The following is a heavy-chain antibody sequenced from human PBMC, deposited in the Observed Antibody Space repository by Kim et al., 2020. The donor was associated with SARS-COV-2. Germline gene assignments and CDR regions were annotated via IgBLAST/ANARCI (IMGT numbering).Heavy chain of an antibody. D-gene: IGHD3-22*01. Sequence: ASVKVSCKASGYSFTSHDLNWVRQATGQALEWMGWMNPNIGNTAYAQKFQGRVTMTMDTSISTAYMELSSLTSEDTAVYYCVRRTSYYDSSGYFWDPWGQGTLVTVSS. CDR2: MNPNIGNT. J-gene: IGHJ5*02. CDR1: GYSFTSHD. CDR3: VRRTSYYDSSGYFWDP. V-gene: IGHV1-8*01.